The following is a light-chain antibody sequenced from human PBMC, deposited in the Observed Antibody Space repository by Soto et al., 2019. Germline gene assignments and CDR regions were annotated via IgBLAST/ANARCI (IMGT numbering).Light chain of an antibody. CDR1: QSVSSSY. Sequence: EIALTQAPGTLSLSPGERATLSCRASQSVSSSYLAWYQQKPRQAPVLLIYGASSRPTGIPDRFSGSWSGTDFTLTISRLEPEDAAVYYCQQYGSSLMTFGHGTRLEIK. V-gene: IGKV3-20*01. CDR2: GAS. J-gene: IGKJ5*01. CDR3: QQYGSSLMT.